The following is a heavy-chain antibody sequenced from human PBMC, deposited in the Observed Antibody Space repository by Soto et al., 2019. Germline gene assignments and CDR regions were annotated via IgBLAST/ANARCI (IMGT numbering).Heavy chain of an antibody. V-gene: IGHV1-69*01. CDR3: ARVVGLNVGIAVRYNYYAMDV. D-gene: IGHD6-13*01. CDR2: IIPIFGTA. CDR1: AGTSSSYA. J-gene: IGHJ6*02. Sequence: QVQLMQSGAEVKKPGSSVKVSCKASAGTSSSYAISWVRQAPGQGLEWLGGIIPIFGTANYAQKFKDRVTIPADGSTSTADMELSSLRSEDTAVYYSARVVGLNVGIAVRYNYYAMDVWGQGTTVTVSS.